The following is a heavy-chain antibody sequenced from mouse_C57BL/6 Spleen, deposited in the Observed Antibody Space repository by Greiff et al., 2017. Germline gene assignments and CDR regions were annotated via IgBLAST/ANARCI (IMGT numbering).Heavy chain of an antibody. Sequence: QVQLQPSGPVLVKPGASVKISCKASGYSFTSYYIHWLKQRPGQVLEWFGWVYPGSGNTKYTDHFTGKATLTADTSSSTDYMQLSSLTSEDSAVYYCARGGSYAMDYWGQGTSVTVSS. CDR1: GYSFTSYY. CDR2: VYPGSGNT. V-gene: IGHV1-66*01. J-gene: IGHJ4*01. CDR3: ARGGSYAMDY.